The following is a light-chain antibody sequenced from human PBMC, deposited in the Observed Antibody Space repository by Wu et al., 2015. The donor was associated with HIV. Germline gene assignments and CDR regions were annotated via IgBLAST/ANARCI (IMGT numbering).Light chain of an antibody. Sequence: EIVLTQSPGTLSLSPGEGATLSCRASESVSSTYLAWYQQKPGLAPRLLIYATSTRATGIPDRFSGSGSGTDFTLTISRLEPEDFAVYYCQHYGSSLITFGGGTKVDIK. J-gene: IGKJ4*01. CDR2: ATS. V-gene: IGKV3-20*01. CDR3: QHYGSSLIT. CDR1: ESVSSTY.